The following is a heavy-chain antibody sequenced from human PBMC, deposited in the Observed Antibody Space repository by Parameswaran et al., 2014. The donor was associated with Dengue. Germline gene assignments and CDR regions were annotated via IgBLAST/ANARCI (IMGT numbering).Heavy chain of an antibody. Sequence: SETLSLTCAVYGGSFSGYYWSWIRQPPGKGLEWIGEINHSGSTNYNPSLKSRVTISVDTSKNQFSLKLSSVTAADTAVYYCARGQGWFGELLYFDYWGQGTLVTVSS. CDR3: ARGQGWFGELLYFDY. CDR2: INHSGST. J-gene: IGHJ4*02. CDR1: GGSFSGYY. V-gene: IGHV4-34*01. D-gene: IGHD3-10*01.